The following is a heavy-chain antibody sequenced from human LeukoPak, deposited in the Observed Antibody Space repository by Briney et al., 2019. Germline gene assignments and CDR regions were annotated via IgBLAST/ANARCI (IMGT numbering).Heavy chain of an antibody. CDR2: IYPGDSDT. J-gene: IGHJ4*02. Sequence: GESLKISCKGSGYSFTSYWIGWVRQMPGKGLEWMGIIYPGDSDTRYSPSFQGQVTISADKSTSTAYLQWSSLKASDTAMYHCARQLGYCSGGSCHSGGFDYWGQGTLVTVSS. CDR3: ARQLGYCSGGSCHSGGFDY. V-gene: IGHV5-51*01. D-gene: IGHD2-15*01. CDR1: GYSFTSYW.